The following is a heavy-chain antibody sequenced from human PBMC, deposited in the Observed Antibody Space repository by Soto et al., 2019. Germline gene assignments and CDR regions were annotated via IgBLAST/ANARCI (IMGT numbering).Heavy chain of an antibody. V-gene: IGHV4-4*02. Sequence: SETLSLTCAVSGGSISSSNWWSWVRQPPGKGLEWIGEIYHSGSTNYNPSLKSRVTISVDKSKNQFSLKLSSVTAADTAVYYCGAATGYYYGMDVWGQGTTVTVSS. D-gene: IGHD2-15*01. J-gene: IGHJ6*02. CDR1: GGSISSSNW. CDR3: GAATGYYYGMDV. CDR2: IYHSGST.